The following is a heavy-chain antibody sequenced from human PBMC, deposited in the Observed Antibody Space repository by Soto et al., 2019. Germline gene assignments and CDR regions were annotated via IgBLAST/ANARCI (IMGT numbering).Heavy chain of an antibody. CDR1: GYTFTSYD. V-gene: IGHV1-8*01. J-gene: IGHJ4*02. Sequence: GASVKVSCKASGYTFTSYDINWVRQATGQGLEWMGWMNPNSGNTGYAQKFQGRVTMTRNTSISTAYMELSSLRAEDTAVYYCARDPLPTYDFWSGPNFFDYWGQGTLVTVSS. D-gene: IGHD3-3*01. CDR2: MNPNSGNT. CDR3: ARDPLPTYDFWSGPNFFDY.